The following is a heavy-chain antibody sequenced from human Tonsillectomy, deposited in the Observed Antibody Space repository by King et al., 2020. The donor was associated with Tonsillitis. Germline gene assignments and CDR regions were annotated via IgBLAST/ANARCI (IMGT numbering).Heavy chain of an antibody. CDR1: GFTFRNYA. Sequence: QLVQSGGGVVQPGRSLRLSCAASGFTFRNYAIHWVRQAPGKGLEWVAVISYDGSNKYYADSVKGRFTISRDNSKNTLNLQMNSLRAEDTAVYYCARDHADYGDYFIDYWGQGTLVTVSS. CDR2: ISYDGSNK. CDR3: ARDHADYGDYFIDY. V-gene: IGHV3-30*04. J-gene: IGHJ4*02. D-gene: IGHD4-17*01.